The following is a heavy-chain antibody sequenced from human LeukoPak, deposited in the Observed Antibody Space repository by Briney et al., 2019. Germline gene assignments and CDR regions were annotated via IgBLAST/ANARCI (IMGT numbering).Heavy chain of an antibody. D-gene: IGHD3-22*01. J-gene: IGHJ4*02. CDR2: INSGGTTT. CDR3: GRETYTYDTSGPDH. Sequence: AGGSLRLSCAASGFTFSSYWMHWVRQVPGKGLVWVSRINSGGTTTNYAESVKGRFTISRDNAKNTLYLQMNSLRAEDTAVYYCGRETYTYDTSGPDHWGQGTLVTVSS. V-gene: IGHV3-74*01. CDR1: GFTFSSYW.